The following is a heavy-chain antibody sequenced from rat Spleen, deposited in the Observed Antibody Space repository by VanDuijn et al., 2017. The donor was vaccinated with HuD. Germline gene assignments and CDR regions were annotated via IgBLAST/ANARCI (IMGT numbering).Heavy chain of an antibody. J-gene: IGHJ2*01. D-gene: IGHD1-12*02. V-gene: IGHV5-7*01. CDR3: TTDTFYDGTYYPGGFDY. CDR1: GFTFSDYN. CDR2: ISYDGSST. Sequence: EVQLVESDGGLVQPGRSLKLSCAASGFTFSDYNMAWVRQAPKNGLEWVATISYDGSSTYYRDSVKGRFTISRDNAKSTLYLQLDSLRSEDTATYYCTTDTFYDGTYYPGGFDYWGQGVMVTVSS.